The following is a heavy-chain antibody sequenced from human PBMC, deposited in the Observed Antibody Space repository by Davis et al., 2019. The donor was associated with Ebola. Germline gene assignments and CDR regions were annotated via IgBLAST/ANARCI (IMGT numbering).Heavy chain of an antibody. D-gene: IGHD2-21*02. CDR1: GYSFTRYW. CDR2: IDPGDSYV. J-gene: IGHJ4*02. V-gene: IGHV5-10-1*01. CDR3: ARHECVADCSEFDF. Sequence: GESLKISCNGAGYSFTRYWMGWVRQRPGKGLEWMGKIDPGDSYVKDSPSFQGHVTFSADRSTSVVYLKWTSLEASDTATYYCARHECVADCSEFDFWGQGTRVTVSS.